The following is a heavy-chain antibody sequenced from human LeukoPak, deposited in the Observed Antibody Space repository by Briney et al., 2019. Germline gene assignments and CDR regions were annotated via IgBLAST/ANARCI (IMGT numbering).Heavy chain of an antibody. D-gene: IGHD3-3*02. CDR2: ISAYNGNT. CDR1: GYTFSSYG. Sequence: ASVTVSCKASGYTFSSYGISWVRQAPGQGLEWMGWISAYNGNTNYAQNLQGRVTMTTDTSTSTAYMELRSLRSDDTAVYYCARAFLERSLKFYMDVWGKGTTVTVSS. V-gene: IGHV1-18*01. J-gene: IGHJ6*03. CDR3: ARAFLERSLKFYMDV.